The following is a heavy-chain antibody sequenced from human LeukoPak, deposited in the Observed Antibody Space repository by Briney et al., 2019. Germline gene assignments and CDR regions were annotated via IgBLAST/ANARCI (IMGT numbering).Heavy chain of an antibody. Sequence: PGGSLRLSCAVSGVYWMSWVRQAPGKGLEWVANINQDGSVIYYVDSVKGRFTIPRDNAKNSLYLQMNSLRAEDTGVYYCATSSGAPGNMWGQGTLVTVSS. CDR3: ATSSGAPGNM. J-gene: IGHJ4*02. CDR2: INQDGSVI. CDR1: GVYW. V-gene: IGHV3-7*01. D-gene: IGHD2-8*02.